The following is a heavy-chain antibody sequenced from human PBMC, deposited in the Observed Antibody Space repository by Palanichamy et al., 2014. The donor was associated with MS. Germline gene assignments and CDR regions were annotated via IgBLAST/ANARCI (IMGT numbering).Heavy chain of an antibody. D-gene: IGHD2/OR15-2a*01. J-gene: IGHJ4*02. CDR2: ISGSGGST. V-gene: IGHV3-23*01. Sequence: EVQLLEVWGEGLVRXGGGPVRLSCAASGFTFSSYAMSWVRQVPGKGLEWVSGISGSGGSTYSADSVKGRFTISRDNSKNTLNLHMNSLRADDTAVYYCAKGGLYSNYLFDYWGQGTLVTVSS. CDR1: GFTFSSYA. CDR3: AKGGLYSNYLFDY.